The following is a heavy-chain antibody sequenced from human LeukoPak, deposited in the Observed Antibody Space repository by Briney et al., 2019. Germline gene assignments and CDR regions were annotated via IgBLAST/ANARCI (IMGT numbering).Heavy chain of an antibody. CDR3: AKDIGGFCSGGSCYFQH. Sequence: PGRSLRLSCAASGFTFDDYAMHWVRQAPGKGLEWVSGISWNSGSIGYADSVKGRFTISRDNAKNPLYLQMNSLRAEDTALYYCAKDIGGFCSGGSCYFQHWGQGTLVTVSS. CDR2: ISWNSGSI. CDR1: GFTFDDYA. D-gene: IGHD2-15*01. J-gene: IGHJ1*01. V-gene: IGHV3-9*01.